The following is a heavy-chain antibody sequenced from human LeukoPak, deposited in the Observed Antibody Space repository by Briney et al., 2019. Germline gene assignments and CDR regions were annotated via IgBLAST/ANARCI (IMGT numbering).Heavy chain of an antibody. CDR3: VFYGDYWRVDY. CDR2: ISGSGFTI. V-gene: IGHV3-48*01. Sequence: GGSLRLSCAVSGFTLSNYSMNWVRQAPGKGLEWISYISGSGFTIHYADSVKGRFTISRDNAKNSLYLQMNSLRAEDTAVYYCVFYGDYWRVDYWGQGTLVTVSS. CDR1: GFTLSNYS. J-gene: IGHJ4*02. D-gene: IGHD4-17*01.